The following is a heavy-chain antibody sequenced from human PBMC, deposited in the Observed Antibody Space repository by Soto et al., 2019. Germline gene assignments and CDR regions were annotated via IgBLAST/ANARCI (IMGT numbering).Heavy chain of an antibody. J-gene: IGHJ5*02. D-gene: IGHD3-9*01. CDR3: AGNYDILTWFDP. CDR2: IIPIFGTA. V-gene: IGHV1-69*13. Sequence: ASVKVSCKASGGTFSSYAISWVRQAPGQGLEWMGGIIPIFGTANYAQKFQGRVTITADESTSTAYMELSSLRSEDTAVYYCAGNYDILTWFDPWGQGTLVTVSS. CDR1: GGTFSSYA.